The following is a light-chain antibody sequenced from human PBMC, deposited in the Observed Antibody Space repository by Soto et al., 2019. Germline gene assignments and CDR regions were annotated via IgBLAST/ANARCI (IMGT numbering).Light chain of an antibody. V-gene: IGKV3-20*01. CDR1: QSVSNS. CDR3: QQYGSSPLWT. CDR2: DVS. J-gene: IGKJ1*01. Sequence: EIVLTQSPATLSLSPGERVTLSCRASQSVSNSLAWYQQKPGQPPRLLIYDVSNRATGIPDRFSGSGSGTDFTLTISRLEPEDFAVYYCQQYGSSPLWTFGQGTKVDIK.